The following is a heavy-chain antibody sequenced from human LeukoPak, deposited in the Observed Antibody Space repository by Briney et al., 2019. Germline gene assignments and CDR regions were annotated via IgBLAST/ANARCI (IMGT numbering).Heavy chain of an antibody. D-gene: IGHD1-7*01. CDR3: ARVSLATGTTTRAPFDY. V-gene: IGHV1-2*02. CDR1: GYTFTGYY. CDR2: INPNSGGT. Sequence: ASVKVSCKASGYTFTGYYMHWVRQAPGQGLEWMGWINPNSGGTNYAQKFQGRVTMTRDTSISTAYMELSRLRSDDTAVYYCARVSLATGTTTRAPFDYWGQGTLVTVSS. J-gene: IGHJ4*02.